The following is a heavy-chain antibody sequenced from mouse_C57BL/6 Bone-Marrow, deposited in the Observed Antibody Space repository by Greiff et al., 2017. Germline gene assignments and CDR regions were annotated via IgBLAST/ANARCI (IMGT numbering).Heavy chain of an antibody. Sequence: EVKLMESGGGLVQPGGSLKLSCAASGFTFSDYYMYWVRQTPEKRLEWVAYISNGGGSTYYPDTVKGRFTISRDNAKNTLYLQMSRLKSEDTAMYYCARDDGYYGAMGYWGQGTSVTVSS. D-gene: IGHD2-3*01. V-gene: IGHV5-12*01. CDR2: ISNGGGST. CDR1: GFTFSDYY. J-gene: IGHJ4*01. CDR3: ARDDGYYGAMGY.